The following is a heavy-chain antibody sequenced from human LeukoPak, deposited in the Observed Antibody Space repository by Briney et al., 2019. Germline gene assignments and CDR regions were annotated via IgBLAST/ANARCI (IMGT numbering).Heavy chain of an antibody. D-gene: IGHD5-12*01. CDR1: GYTFTSYA. CDR2: INAGNGNT. Sequence: ASVKVSCKASGYTFTSYAMHWVRQAPGQRPEWMGWINAGNGNTKYSQKFQGRVTITRDTSASTAYMELSSLRSEDTAVYYCASAPMEWLRGDELDYWGQGTLVTVSS. J-gene: IGHJ4*02. V-gene: IGHV1-3*01. CDR3: ASAPMEWLRGDELDY.